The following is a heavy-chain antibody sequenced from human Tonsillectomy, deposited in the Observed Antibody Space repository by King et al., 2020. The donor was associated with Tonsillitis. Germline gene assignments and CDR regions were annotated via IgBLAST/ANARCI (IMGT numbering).Heavy chain of an antibody. V-gene: IGHV3-30*18. CDR1: GFTFSNYG. Sequence: VQLVESGGGVVQPGRSLRLSCAASGFTFSNYGMHWVRQAPGKGLEWVAVISYDGSNEYYADSVKGRFTISRDNSKNTLYLQMNSLRANDTAFYYCAKDFSGSPWGPGTLVTVSS. J-gene: IGHJ5*02. CDR2: ISYDGSNE. CDR3: AKDFSGSP. D-gene: IGHD3-22*01.